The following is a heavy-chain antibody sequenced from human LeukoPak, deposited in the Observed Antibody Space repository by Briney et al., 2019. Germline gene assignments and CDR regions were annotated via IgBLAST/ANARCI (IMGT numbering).Heavy chain of an antibody. V-gene: IGHV3-21*01. CDR1: GFTFSSYS. Sequence: GGSLRLSCAASGFTFSSYSMNWVRQAPGKGLEWVSSISSSSSYIYYADSVKGRFTISRDNAKNTLYLQMNSLRAEDTAVYYCARDRGYNWNDGQAFDIWGQGTMVTVSS. CDR3: ARDRGYNWNDGQAFDI. D-gene: IGHD1-1*01. J-gene: IGHJ3*02. CDR2: ISSSSSYI.